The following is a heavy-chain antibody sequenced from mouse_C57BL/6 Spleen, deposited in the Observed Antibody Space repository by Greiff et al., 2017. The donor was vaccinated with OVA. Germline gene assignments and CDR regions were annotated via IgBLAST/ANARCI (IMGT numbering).Heavy chain of an antibody. J-gene: IGHJ3*01. CDR3: AREGVTTRAWFAY. Sequence: EVQRVESGPELVKPGASVKMSCKASGYTFTDYNMHWVKQSHGKSLEWIGYINPNNGGTSYNQKFKGKATLTVNKSSSTAYMELRSLTSEDSAVYYCAREGVTTRAWFAYWGQGTLVTVSA. CDR2: INPNNGGT. D-gene: IGHD2-2*01. CDR1: GYTFTDYN. V-gene: IGHV1-22*01.